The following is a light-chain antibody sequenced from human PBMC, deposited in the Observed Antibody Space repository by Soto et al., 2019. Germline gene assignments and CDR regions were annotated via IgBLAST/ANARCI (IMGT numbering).Light chain of an antibody. V-gene: IGKV3-11*01. CDR2: DAS. CDR1: QSVSSY. CDR3: QQYYSPPYT. Sequence: EIVLTQSPATLSLSPGERATLSCRASQSVSSYLAWYQQKPGQAPRLLIYDASNRATGIPARFSGSGSGTDFTLTISSLEPEDFAVYYCQQYYSPPYTFGQGTKLAIK. J-gene: IGKJ2*01.